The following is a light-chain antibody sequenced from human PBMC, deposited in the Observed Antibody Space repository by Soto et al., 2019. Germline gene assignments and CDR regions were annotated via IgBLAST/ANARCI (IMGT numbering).Light chain of an antibody. V-gene: IGKV1-39*01. CDR1: RSINSY. J-gene: IGKJ5*01. Sequence: DIQMTQSPPSVSASVGDRLTITCRASRSINSYLNWYQQKPGKAPNLLIFAASSLQTGVPSRFSGTGSGTDFTLTISSLQPEDFATYYCQQSYSAPITFGQGTRLEIK. CDR3: QQSYSAPIT. CDR2: AAS.